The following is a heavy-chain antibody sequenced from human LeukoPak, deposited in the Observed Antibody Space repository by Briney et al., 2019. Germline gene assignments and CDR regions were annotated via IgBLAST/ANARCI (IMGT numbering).Heavy chain of an antibody. V-gene: IGHV3-74*01. J-gene: IGHJ5*02. CDR2: INSDGSST. D-gene: IGHD2-2*01. CDR3: ARVPYCSSTSCFSWFDP. Sequence: GGSLRLSCAASGFTFSNYWMHWVRRAPGKGLVWVSRINSDGSSTDYADSVKGRFTISRDNAKNTLYLQMNSLRAEDTAVYYCARVPYCSSTSCFSWFDPWGQGTLVTVSS. CDR1: GFTFSNYW.